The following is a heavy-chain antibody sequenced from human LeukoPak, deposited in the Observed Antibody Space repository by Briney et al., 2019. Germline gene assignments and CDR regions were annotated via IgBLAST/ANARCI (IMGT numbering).Heavy chain of an antibody. V-gene: IGHV3-11*04. CDR2: ISSSSSTI. J-gene: IGHJ4*02. Sequence: GGSLRLSCAASGFTFSDYYMSWIRQAPGKGLEWVSYISSSSSTIYYADSVKGRFTISRDNAKNSLYLQMNSLRAEDTAVYYCARVTSYKYDSSFDYWGQGALVTVSS. CDR1: GFTFSDYY. CDR3: ARVTSYKYDSSFDY. D-gene: IGHD3-22*01.